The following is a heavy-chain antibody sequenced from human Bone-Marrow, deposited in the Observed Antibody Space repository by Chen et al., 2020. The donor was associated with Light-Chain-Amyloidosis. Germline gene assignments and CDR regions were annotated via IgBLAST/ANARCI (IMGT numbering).Heavy chain of an antibody. CDR2: ITWNSGHI. J-gene: IGHJ4*02. D-gene: IGHD6-19*01. Sequence: EVQLVESGGDLVNPGRSLRLSCTASGFTFDEHAIHWVRQPPGKGLEWVSGITWNSGHIDYADSVKGRFTVSRDNAKSSLYLQMNSLRVEDTALYFRARDLASSAWYALDSWGQGTQVTVSS. V-gene: IGHV3-9*01. CDR1: GFTFDEHA. CDR3: ARDLASSAWYALDS.